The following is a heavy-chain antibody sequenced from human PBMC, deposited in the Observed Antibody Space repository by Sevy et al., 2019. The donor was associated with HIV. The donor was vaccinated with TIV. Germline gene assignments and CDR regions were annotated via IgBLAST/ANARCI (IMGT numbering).Heavy chain of an antibody. CDR3: AKAGSPGYCSSTSCYALHWFDP. CDR2: ISGSGGST. Sequence: GGSLRLFCAASGFTFSSYAMSWVRQAPGKGLEWVSAISGSGGSTYYADSVKGRFTISRDNSKNTLYLQMNSLRAEDTAVYYCAKAGSPGYCSSTSCYALHWFDPWGQGTLVTVSS. J-gene: IGHJ5*02. V-gene: IGHV3-23*01. CDR1: GFTFSSYA. D-gene: IGHD2-2*03.